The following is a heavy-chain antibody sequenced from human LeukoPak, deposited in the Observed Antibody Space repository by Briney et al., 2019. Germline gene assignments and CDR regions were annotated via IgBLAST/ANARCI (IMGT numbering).Heavy chain of an antibody. D-gene: IGHD2-2*01. CDR1: GDTFSNFV. CDR3: ARVNRRYCSSTSCYDWFDP. V-gene: IGHV1-18*01. Sequence: ASVTVSCKTSGDTFSNFVISWVRQAPGQGLEWMGWISAYNGNTNYAQKLQGRVTMTTDTSTSTAYMELRSLRSDDTAVYYCARVNRRYCSSTSCYDWFDPWGQGTLVTVSS. CDR2: ISAYNGNT. J-gene: IGHJ5*02.